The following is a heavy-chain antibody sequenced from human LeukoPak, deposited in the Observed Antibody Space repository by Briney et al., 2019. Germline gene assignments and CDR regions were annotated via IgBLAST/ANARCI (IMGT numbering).Heavy chain of an antibody. CDR2: IYYSGST. CDR1: GGSISSGGYY. Sequence: SETLSLTCTVSGGSISSGGYYWTWIRQHLGKGLEWIGYIYYSGSTYYNPSLKSRITISVDTSKNQFSLKLSSVTAADTAVYYCAREKSYGLDYWGQGTLVTVSS. CDR3: AREKSYGLDY. V-gene: IGHV4-31*03. D-gene: IGHD1-26*01. J-gene: IGHJ4*02.